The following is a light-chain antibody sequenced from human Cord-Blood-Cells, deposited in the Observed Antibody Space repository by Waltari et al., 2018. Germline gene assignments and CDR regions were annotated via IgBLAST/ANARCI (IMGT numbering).Light chain of an antibody. V-gene: IGLV2-14*01. J-gene: IGLJ2*01. CDR3: SSYTSSSTWV. CDR2: DVS. CDR1: SSDVGCYNY. Sequence: QSALTQPASVSGSPGQSITISCTGTSSDVGCYNYVSWYQQHPGKAPQLIIYDVSKRPSGVSNRFSGSKSGNTASLTISGLQAEDEADYYCSSYTSSSTWVFGGGTKLTVL.